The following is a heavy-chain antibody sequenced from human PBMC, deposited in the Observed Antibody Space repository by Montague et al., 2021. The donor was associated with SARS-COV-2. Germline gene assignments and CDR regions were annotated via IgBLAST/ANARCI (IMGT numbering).Heavy chain of an antibody. Sequence: SETLSLTCTVSGGSISNYYWSWIRQPPGRGLEWIGYIYYSGSTDYIPSLKSRVTISLDTSKNQFSLKLTSVTAADTAVYYCARGGGYYYYGLDVWGPGTTVTVSS. CDR2: IYYSGST. J-gene: IGHJ6*02. CDR1: GGSISNYY. V-gene: IGHV4-59*01. CDR3: ARGGGYYYYGLDV. D-gene: IGHD3-22*01.